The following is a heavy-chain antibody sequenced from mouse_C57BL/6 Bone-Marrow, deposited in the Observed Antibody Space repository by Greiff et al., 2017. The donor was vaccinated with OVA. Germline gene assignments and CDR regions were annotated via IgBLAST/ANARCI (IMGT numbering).Heavy chain of an antibody. J-gene: IGHJ1*03. CDR3: ARAYGSSYKYFDV. D-gene: IGHD1-1*01. Sequence: EVQLQESGPVLVKPGASVKMSCKASGYTFTDYYMNWVKQSHGKSLEWIGVINPYNGGTSYNQKFKGKATLTVDKSSSTAYMELNSLTSEDSAVYYCARAYGSSYKYFDVWGTGTTVTVSS. CDR1: GYTFTDYY. V-gene: IGHV1-19*01. CDR2: INPYNGGT.